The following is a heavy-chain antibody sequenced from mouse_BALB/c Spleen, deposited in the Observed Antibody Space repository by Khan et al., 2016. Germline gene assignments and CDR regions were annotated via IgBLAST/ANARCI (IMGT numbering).Heavy chain of an antibody. CDR1: GFDFSRYW. CDR3: ASLYANGCVAS. Sequence: EVQLVETGGGLVQPGGSLKLSCAASGFDFSRYWMNWVRQAPGKGLEWIGEINPDSSTINYTPSLKDKFIISRDNAKNTLYLQMRRVRSEDTAPYYCASLYANGCVASWDQGTTLTVSA. J-gene: IGHJ2*01. D-gene: IGHD1-1*01. CDR2: INPDSSTI. V-gene: IGHV4-1*02.